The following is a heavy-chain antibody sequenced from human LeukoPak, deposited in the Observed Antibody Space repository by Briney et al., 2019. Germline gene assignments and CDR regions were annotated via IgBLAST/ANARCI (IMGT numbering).Heavy chain of an antibody. CDR2: IYYSGST. D-gene: IGHD3-10*01. CDR3: ARVPPPRLIGLFDP. CDR1: GGSISSYY. J-gene: IGHJ5*02. V-gene: IGHV4-59*01. Sequence: SETLSLTCTVSGGSISSYYWSWIRQPPGKGLEWMGYIYYSGSTNYNPSLKSRVTISVDTSKNQFSLKLSSVTAADTAVYYCARVPPPRLIGLFDPWGQGTLVTVSS.